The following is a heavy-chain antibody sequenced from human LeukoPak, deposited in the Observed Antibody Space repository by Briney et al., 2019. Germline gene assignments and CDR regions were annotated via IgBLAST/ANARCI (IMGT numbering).Heavy chain of an antibody. CDR3: ARREVVGSYYGGRAFDI. J-gene: IGHJ3*02. CDR2: IYYSGST. Sequence: SETLSLTCTVSGGSISSSSYYWGWIRQPPGKGLEWIVSIYYSGSTYYNPSLKSRVTISVDTSKNQFSLKLSSVTAADTAVYYCARREVVGSYYGGRAFDIWGQGTMVTVSS. V-gene: IGHV4-39*01. D-gene: IGHD1-26*01. CDR1: GGSISSSSYY.